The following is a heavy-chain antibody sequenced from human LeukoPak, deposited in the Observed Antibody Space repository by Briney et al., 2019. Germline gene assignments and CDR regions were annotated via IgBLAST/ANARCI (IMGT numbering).Heavy chain of an antibody. CDR2: IYYSGST. V-gene: IGHV4-59*01. CDR1: GGSISSYY. Sequence: SETLSLTCTVSGGSISSYYWSWIRQPPGKGLEWIGYIYYSGSTNYNPSLKSRVTISVDTSKNQFSLKLTSVTAADTAVSYCARTTEGGYTYGYFYYYYMDVWGKGTTVTISS. J-gene: IGHJ6*03. CDR3: ARTTEGGYTYGYFYYYYMDV. D-gene: IGHD5-18*01.